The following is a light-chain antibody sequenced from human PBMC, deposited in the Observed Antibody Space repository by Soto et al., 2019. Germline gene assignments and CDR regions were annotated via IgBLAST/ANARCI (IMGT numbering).Light chain of an antibody. J-gene: IGKJ1*01. Sequence: TQSSATLSVAPGERVTFSCRASQGVSRKLAWYQHKPGQAPRLLISGASTGATGIPSRFSGGGSGTDFTLTISCLQSEDFAAYYCQQYYSYPLTFGQGTKVDIK. CDR1: QGVSRK. CDR2: GAS. CDR3: QQYYSYPLT. V-gene: IGKV3-15*01.